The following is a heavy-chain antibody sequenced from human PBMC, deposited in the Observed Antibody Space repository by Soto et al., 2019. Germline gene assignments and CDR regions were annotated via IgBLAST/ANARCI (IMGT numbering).Heavy chain of an antibody. V-gene: IGHV4-59*02. J-gene: IGHJ4*02. CDR2: VHYSVVT. D-gene: IGHD3-16*01. CDR1: GGSVNGYH. CDR3: ARAPAEYYDARGKGTGYLDS. Sequence: PSETLSLPCTASGGSVNGYHWSWIRQPPGKGLEWIGYVHYSVVTHYNPSLQSRVTMSIDTSNNRFSLRLNSVTAPDTAVYYCARAPAEYYDARGKGTGYLDSWGQGAGVTVSS.